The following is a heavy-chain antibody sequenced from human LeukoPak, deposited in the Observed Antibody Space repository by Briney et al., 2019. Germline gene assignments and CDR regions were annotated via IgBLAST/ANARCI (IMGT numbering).Heavy chain of an antibody. J-gene: IGHJ4*02. Sequence: GGSLRLSCAASGFTFSSYGMHWVRQAPGKGLEWVAFIRCDGSNKYYADSLKGRFTISRDNAKNSLYLQMNSLRAEDTAVYYCARETYYDSSGYYYWDQGTLVTVSS. D-gene: IGHD3-22*01. CDR2: IRCDGSNK. CDR3: ARETYYDSSGYYY. V-gene: IGHV3-30*02. CDR1: GFTFSSYG.